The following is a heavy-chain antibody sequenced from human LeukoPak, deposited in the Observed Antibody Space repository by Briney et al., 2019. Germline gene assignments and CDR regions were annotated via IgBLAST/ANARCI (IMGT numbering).Heavy chain of an antibody. J-gene: IGHJ4*02. D-gene: IGHD3-22*01. CDR1: GFTFDDYG. V-gene: IGHV3-20*04. Sequence: GGSLRLSCAASGFTFDDYGMSWVRQVPGKGLEWVSGINWNGGTTGYADSVKGRFTISRDNAKNSLYLQMNSLRAEDTALYYCARFEGYDSSNYLIDHWGQGTLVTVSS. CDR2: INWNGGTT. CDR3: ARFEGYDSSNYLIDH.